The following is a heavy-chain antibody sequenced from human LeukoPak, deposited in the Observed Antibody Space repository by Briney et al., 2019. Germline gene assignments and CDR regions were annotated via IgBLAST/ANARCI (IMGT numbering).Heavy chain of an antibody. CDR1: GGSISSYY. CDR2: IYTSGSI. J-gene: IGHJ5*02. CDR3: AGSKWYKAGCYLVDP. V-gene: IGHV4-4*07. Sequence: HSETLSLTCSVSGGSISSYYWSWIRQSAEKGLEWIGRIYTSGSIDYNPSLKSRVTISVDKSKNQFSLKLSSVTAADTAVYYCAGSKWYKAGCYLVDPWGQGTLVTVSS. D-gene: IGHD1-14*01.